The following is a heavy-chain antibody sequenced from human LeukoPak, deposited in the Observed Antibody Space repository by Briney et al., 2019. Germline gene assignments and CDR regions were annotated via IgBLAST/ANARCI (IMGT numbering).Heavy chain of an antibody. V-gene: IGHV1-46*01. CDR3: ARDGSLTTVTPGNFQH. Sequence: ASVKVSCKASGYTFTGYYMHWVRQAPGQGLEWMGIINPSGGSTSYAQKFQGRVTMTRDMSTSTVYMELSSPRSEDTAVYYCARDGSLTTVTPGNFQHWGQGTLVTVSS. J-gene: IGHJ1*01. CDR1: GYTFTGYY. D-gene: IGHD4-17*01. CDR2: INPSGGST.